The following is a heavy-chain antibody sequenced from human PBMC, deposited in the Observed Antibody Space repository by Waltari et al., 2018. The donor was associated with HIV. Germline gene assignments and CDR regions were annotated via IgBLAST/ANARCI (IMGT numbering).Heavy chain of an antibody. J-gene: IGHJ4*02. CDR3: ARERVDHYGSRIPHGYYDY. Sequence: QVKLAESGGVVVQPGRSLTLSCAGCGFMFRSYALNWVRQAPGKGLDWVAVFSYDGSSKYYADSVKGRFTISRDNSQDTLYLQMNGLRVEDSGVYYCARERVDHYGSRIPHGYYDYWGQGTLVTVSS. CDR1: GFMFRSYA. V-gene: IGHV3-30*04. D-gene: IGHD3-10*01. CDR2: FSYDGSSK.